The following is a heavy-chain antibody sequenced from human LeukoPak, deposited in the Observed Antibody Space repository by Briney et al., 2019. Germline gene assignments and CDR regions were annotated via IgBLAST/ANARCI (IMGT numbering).Heavy chain of an antibody. CDR1: GFTFDDYA. D-gene: IGHD2-8*02. CDR3: AKDLLGYYYYGMDV. V-gene: IGHV3-9*01. J-gene: IGHJ6*02. CDR2: ISWNSGSI. Sequence: DPGGSLRLSCAASGFTFDDYAMHWVRQAPGKGLEWVSGISWNSGSIGYADSVKGRFTISRDNAKNSLYLQMNSLRAEDTALYYCAKDLLGYYYYGMDVRGQGTTVTVSS.